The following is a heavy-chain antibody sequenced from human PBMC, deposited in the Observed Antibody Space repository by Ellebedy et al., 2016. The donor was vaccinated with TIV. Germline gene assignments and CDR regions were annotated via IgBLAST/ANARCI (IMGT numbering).Heavy chain of an antibody. Sequence: GGSLRLSXAASGFTFSSYAMSWVRQAPGKGLEWVSAISGSGGSTYYADSVKGRFTISRDNSKNTLYLQMNSLRAEDTAVYYCATAEGPMVATSRYWGQGTLVTVSS. V-gene: IGHV3-23*01. J-gene: IGHJ4*02. CDR2: ISGSGGST. CDR1: GFTFSSYA. D-gene: IGHD5-12*01. CDR3: ATAEGPMVATSRY.